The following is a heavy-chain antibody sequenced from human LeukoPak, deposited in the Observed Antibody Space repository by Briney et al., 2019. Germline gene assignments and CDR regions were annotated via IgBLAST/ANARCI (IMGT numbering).Heavy chain of an antibody. CDR2: IYYSGST. D-gene: IGHD4-23*01. CDR3: ARGARWSRWYFYF. CDR1: RGSLSSSSYY. V-gene: IGHV4-39*07. J-gene: IGHJ2*01. Sequence: SETLSLTCTLSRGSLSSSSYYWGWIRQPPGKGLEWIGCIYYSGSTYYNPSLKSRANKSVGTSKNQFSLQPRSVTAARTAVCYCARGARWSRWYFYFGGRGPMVTVSS.